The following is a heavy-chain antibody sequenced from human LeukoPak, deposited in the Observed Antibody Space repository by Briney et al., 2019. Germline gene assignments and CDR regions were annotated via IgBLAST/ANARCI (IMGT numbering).Heavy chain of an antibody. D-gene: IGHD6-13*01. J-gene: IGHJ4*02. CDR3: ARGGLAADWDT. CDR1: GGSISSYY. Sequence: PSETLSLTCTVSGGSISSYYRSWIRQPPGKGLEWIGYIYYSGSTNYNPSLKSRVTISVDTSKNQFSLKLSSVTAADTAVYYCARGGLAADWDTWGQGTLVTVSS. CDR2: IYYSGST. V-gene: IGHV4-59*01.